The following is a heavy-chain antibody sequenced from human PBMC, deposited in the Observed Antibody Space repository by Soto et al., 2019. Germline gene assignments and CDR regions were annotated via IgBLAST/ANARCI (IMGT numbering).Heavy chain of an antibody. Sequence: GGSLILSCAASGFTFSSYWMSWVRQAPGKGLEWVANIKQDGSEKYYVDSVKGRFTISRDNAKNSLYLQMNSLRAEDTAVYYCARDLSWGTYYYDSSGYFDYWGQGSLVTVSS. CDR3: ARDLSWGTYYYDSSGYFDY. CDR2: IKQDGSEK. V-gene: IGHV3-7*01. D-gene: IGHD3-22*01. J-gene: IGHJ4*02. CDR1: GFTFSSYW.